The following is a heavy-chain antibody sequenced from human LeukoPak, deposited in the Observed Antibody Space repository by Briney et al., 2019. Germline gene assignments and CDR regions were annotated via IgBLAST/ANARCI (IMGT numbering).Heavy chain of an antibody. Sequence: SETLSLTCTVSGGSISSNNYYWSWIRQPPGKGLEWIGYIYYSGSTNYNPSLKSRVTISVDTSKNQFSLKLTSVTAADTAVYYCARDRGGTYVYWGQGTLVTVSS. CDR3: ARDRGGTYVY. J-gene: IGHJ4*02. V-gene: IGHV4-61*01. D-gene: IGHD1-1*01. CDR1: GGSISSNNYY. CDR2: IYYSGST.